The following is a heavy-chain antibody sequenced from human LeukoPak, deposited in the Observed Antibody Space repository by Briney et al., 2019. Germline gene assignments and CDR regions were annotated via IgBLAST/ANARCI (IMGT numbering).Heavy chain of an antibody. J-gene: IGHJ4*02. CDR2: ISSSGGST. CDR3: AKGFSVAGSFH. V-gene: IGHV3-23*01. Sequence: PGGSLSPSCAASGFTFGSYAMTWVRQAPRKGLEWLSTISSSGGSTYYADSVKGPFTISRDNSKNTLYLQMNSLRAEDTAVYYCAKGFSVAGSFHWGQGTLVTVSS. CDR1: GFTFGSYA. D-gene: IGHD6-19*01.